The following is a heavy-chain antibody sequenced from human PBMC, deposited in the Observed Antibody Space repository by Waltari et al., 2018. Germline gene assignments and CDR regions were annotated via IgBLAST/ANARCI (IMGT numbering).Heavy chain of an antibody. CDR3: ARESGRDYYLDY. D-gene: IGHD3-10*01. CDR1: GGSISSSSHY. CDR2: THYTGST. Sequence: QLQLQESGPGLVKPSETLSLTCTVSGGSISSSSHYWGWIRQSPGRGLEEIGITHYTGSTPYSPSLRGRVTMTVDTSKNQFSLKLTSVTAADTAVYYCARESGRDYYLDYWGHGTFVTVSS. V-gene: IGHV4-39*07. J-gene: IGHJ4*01.